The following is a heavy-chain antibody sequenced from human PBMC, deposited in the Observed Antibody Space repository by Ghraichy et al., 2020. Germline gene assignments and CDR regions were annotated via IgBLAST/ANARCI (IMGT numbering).Heavy chain of an antibody. Sequence: SETLSLTCAVYGGSFSGYYWSWIRQPPGKGLEWIGEINHSGSTNYNPSLKSRVTISVDTSKNQFSLKLSSVTAADTAVYYCAGRLLWFGEFRDWGQGTLVTVSS. D-gene: IGHD3-10*01. V-gene: IGHV4-34*01. J-gene: IGHJ4*02. CDR1: GGSFSGYY. CDR2: INHSGST. CDR3: AGRLLWFGEFRD.